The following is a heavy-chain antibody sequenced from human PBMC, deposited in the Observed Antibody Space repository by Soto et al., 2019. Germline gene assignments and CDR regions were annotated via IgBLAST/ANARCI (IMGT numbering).Heavy chain of an antibody. V-gene: IGHV4-39*01. J-gene: IGHJ5*02. CDR2: IYYSGST. Sequence: PSETLSLTCTVSGGSISSSSYYWGWIRQPPGKGLEWIGSIYYSGSTYYNPSLKSRVTISVDTSKNQFFLKLSSVTAADTAVYYSARHRYYRINWFVPWGQGTLVTVSS. CDR3: ARHRYYRINWFVP. D-gene: IGHD3-16*01. CDR1: GGSISSSSYY.